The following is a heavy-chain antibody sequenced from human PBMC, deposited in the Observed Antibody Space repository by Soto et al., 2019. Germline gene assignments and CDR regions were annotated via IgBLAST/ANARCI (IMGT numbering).Heavy chain of an antibody. Sequence: EVQLVESGGGLVQPGESLRLSCAASGFTFSYYWMHWVRHTPGKGLLWVSHIHNDGSRTTYADSVKGRFTISRDNARNTVYLQMNSLRDDDTAVYYCARGDRGAFDLWGQGTAVTVSS. CDR2: IHNDGSRT. J-gene: IGHJ3*01. CDR1: GFTFSYYW. CDR3: ARGDRGAFDL. V-gene: IGHV3-74*03. D-gene: IGHD1-26*01.